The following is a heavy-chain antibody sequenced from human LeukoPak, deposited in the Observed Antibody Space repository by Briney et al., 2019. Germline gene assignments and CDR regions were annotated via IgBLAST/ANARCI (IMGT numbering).Heavy chain of an antibody. CDR3: VSHSDSLTSYSFDY. CDR2: IHSGGDT. D-gene: IGHD3-9*01. J-gene: IGHJ4*02. Sequence: GGSLRLSCAASGFTVSSNYMSWIRQAPGKGQEWVSIIHSGGDTKYADSVKGRFAISRDNSKNTLSLQMNSLRAEDTAVYYCVSHSDSLTSYSFDYWGQGTLVTVSS. CDR1: GFTVSSNY. V-gene: IGHV3-53*01.